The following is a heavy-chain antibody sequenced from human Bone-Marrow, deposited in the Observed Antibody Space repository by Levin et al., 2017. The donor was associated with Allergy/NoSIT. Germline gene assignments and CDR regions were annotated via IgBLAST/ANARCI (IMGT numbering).Heavy chain of an antibody. CDR2: INPHAGGT. V-gene: IGHV1-2*02. J-gene: IGHJ4*02. D-gene: IGHD1-14*01. Sequence: PVASVKVSCKASGYTFTGYYMHWVRQAPGQRLEWMGWINPHAGGTNYAQKFQGRVTMTRDTSISTAYMELSRLTSDDTAVYYCARDTPDNNGPESFDHWGQGALVTVSS. CDR3: ARDTPDNNGPESFDH. CDR1: GYTFTGYY.